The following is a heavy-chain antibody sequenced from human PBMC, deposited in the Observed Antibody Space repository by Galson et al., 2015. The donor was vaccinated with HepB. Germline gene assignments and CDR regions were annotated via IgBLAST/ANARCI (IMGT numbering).Heavy chain of an antibody. D-gene: IGHD3-16*01. J-gene: IGHJ6*02. CDR2: IDPSDSYT. V-gene: IGHV5-10-1*01. CDR3: ARLPSRSYDYVWGSYGMDV. CDR1: GYSFTSYW. Sequence: QSGAEVKKPGESLRISCKGSGYSFTSYWISWVRQMPGKGLEWMGRIDPSDSYTNYSPSFQGHVTISADKSISTAYLQWSSLKASDTAMYYCARLPSRSYDYVWGSYGMDVWGQGTTVTVSS.